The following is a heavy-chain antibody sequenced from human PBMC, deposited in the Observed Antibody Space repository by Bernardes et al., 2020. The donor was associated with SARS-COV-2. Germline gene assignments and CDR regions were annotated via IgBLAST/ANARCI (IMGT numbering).Heavy chain of an antibody. CDR3: ATYAVVVTALDY. J-gene: IGHJ4*02. D-gene: IGHD2-21*02. V-gene: IGHV1-2*02. CDR2: INPHSGDT. CDR1: GYTFTNYF. Sequence: ASVKVSCKTSGYTFTNYFLHWVRQAPGQGLEWVGLINPHSGDTNYAPRFQGRVTMTRDTSIGTAYMELSSLRSDDTAVYYCATYAVVVTALDYWGQGTLVTVSS.